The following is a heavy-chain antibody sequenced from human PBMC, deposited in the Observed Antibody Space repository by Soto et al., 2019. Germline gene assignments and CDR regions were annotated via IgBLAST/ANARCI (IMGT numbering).Heavy chain of an antibody. CDR3: ARNYYDSSGYYFWFDP. CDR1: GYTFTGYY. J-gene: IGHJ5*02. D-gene: IGHD3-22*01. V-gene: IGHV1-2*02. Sequence: PSMKVPCKASGYTFTGYYMHWVRQAPGQGLEWMGWINPNSGGTNYAQKFQGRVTITADESTSTAYMELSSLRSEDTAVYYCARNYYDSSGYYFWFDPWGQGTLVTVSS. CDR2: INPNSGGT.